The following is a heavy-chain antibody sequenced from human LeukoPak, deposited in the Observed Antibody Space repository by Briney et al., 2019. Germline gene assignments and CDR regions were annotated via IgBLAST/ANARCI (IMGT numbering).Heavy chain of an antibody. V-gene: IGHV4-39*01. CDR1: GGSIDSSGSY. D-gene: IGHD6-19*01. CDR3: ARLFGRGWPYYYGLGA. CDR2: VYYGGDA. Sequence: TSETLSLTCTVSGGSIDSSGSYWGWIRQPPGKGLEWIGCVYYGGDAYYNPSLKSRVTISADLSKNQFSLSLISVTAADTALYYCARLFGRGWPYYYGLGAWGQGTTVTVSS. J-gene: IGHJ6*02.